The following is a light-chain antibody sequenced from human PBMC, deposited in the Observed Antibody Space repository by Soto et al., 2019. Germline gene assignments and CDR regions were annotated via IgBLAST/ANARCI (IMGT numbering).Light chain of an antibody. CDR1: QSVSSY. Sequence: EIVLTQSPATLSLSPGERATLSCRASQSVSSYLAWYQQKPGQAPRLLIYDASNRATGIPARFSCSGSGTDFALTISSLEPEDFAVYYCQQRSNWPSTFGGGTKVEIK. CDR3: QQRSNWPST. V-gene: IGKV3-11*01. J-gene: IGKJ4*01. CDR2: DAS.